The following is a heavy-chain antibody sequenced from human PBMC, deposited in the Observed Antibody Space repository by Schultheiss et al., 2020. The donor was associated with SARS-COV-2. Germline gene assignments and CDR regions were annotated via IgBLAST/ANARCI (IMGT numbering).Heavy chain of an antibody. V-gene: IGHV4-34*01. CDR2: INHSGST. CDR1: GGSFSGYY. CDR3: AREYSSSRDWFDP. Sequence: GSLRLSCAVYGGSFSGYYWSWIRQPPGKGLEWIGEINHSGSTNYNPSLKSRVTISVDTSKNQLSLKLSSVTAADTAVYYCAREYSSSRDWFDPWGQGTLVTVSS. D-gene: IGHD6-6*01. J-gene: IGHJ5*02.